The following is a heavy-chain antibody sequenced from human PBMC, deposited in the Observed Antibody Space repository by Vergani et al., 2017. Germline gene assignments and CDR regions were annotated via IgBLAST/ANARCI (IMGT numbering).Heavy chain of an antibody. D-gene: IGHD1-26*01. V-gene: IGHV4-30-4*01. J-gene: IGHJ1*01. CDR1: GGSISCDNYY. Sequence: QVQLQESGPGLVKPSQTLSLTCTVSGGSISCDNYYWSWIRQPPGKGLEWIGYIYYSWFTYYNPSLKSRVSISVDTSKNQFSLQLSSVTAADTAVYYCARYSGGDSEYFQNWGQGTLVTVSS. CDR2: IYYSWFT. CDR3: ARYSGGDSEYFQN.